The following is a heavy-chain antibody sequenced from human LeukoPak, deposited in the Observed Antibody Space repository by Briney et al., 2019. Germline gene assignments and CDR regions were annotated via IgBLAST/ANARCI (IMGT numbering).Heavy chain of an antibody. D-gene: IGHD3-22*01. J-gene: IGHJ4*02. CDR3: ARGMYYYNSSGYYYAKPGFDY. Sequence: TLSLTCAVYRVALTGYYWSCIRQPPGKGLGWIGEINPSVSTNYNPALKSRVTISVDTSKNQVSLKMSSVTAADTAVYYCARGMYYYNSSGYYYAKPGFDYWGQGTLVTVSS. CDR1: RVALTGYY. CDR2: INPSVST. V-gene: IGHV4-34*01.